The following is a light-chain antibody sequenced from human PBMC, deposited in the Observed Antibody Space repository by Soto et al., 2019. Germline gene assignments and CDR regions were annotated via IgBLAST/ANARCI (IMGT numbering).Light chain of an antibody. V-gene: IGKV3-15*01. CDR2: DAF. Sequence: EKGRTQSPATLSVSPGERATLSCMASQNVKTRLAWYQQKPGQAPKLLIYDAFTRATGIPARFNGSASGTEFTDTIGSLQSEDFAVYYCQQYDESPLTGGGGTEVEI. J-gene: IGKJ4*01. CDR1: QNVKTR. CDR3: QQYDESPLT.